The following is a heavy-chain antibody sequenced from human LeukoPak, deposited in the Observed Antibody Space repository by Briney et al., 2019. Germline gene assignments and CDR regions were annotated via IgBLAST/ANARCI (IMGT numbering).Heavy chain of an antibody. CDR1: GGSISSYN. CDR3: ARDSLSGDYFDY. CDR2: IYTSGST. V-gene: IGHV4-4*07. D-gene: IGHD4-17*01. Sequence: SETLSLTCSVSGGSISSYNWSWIRQPAGKGLEWIGRIYTSGSTYYNPSLKSRVTISVDTSKNQFSLKLSSVTAADTAVYYCARDSLSGDYFDYWGQGTLVTVSS. J-gene: IGHJ4*02.